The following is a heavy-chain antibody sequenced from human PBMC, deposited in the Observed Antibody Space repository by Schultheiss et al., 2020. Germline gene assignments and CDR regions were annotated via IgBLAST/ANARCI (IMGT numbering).Heavy chain of an antibody. CDR1: GFTFSSYG. Sequence: GSLRLSCAASGFTFSSYGMHWVRQAPGKGLEWIGSIYYSGSTYYNPSLKSRVTISVDTSKNQFSLKLSSVTAADTAVYYCARALTGWFDPWGQGTLVTVSS. CDR2: IYYSGST. V-gene: IGHV4-39*01. D-gene: IGHD3-9*01. CDR3: ARALTGWFDP. J-gene: IGHJ5*02.